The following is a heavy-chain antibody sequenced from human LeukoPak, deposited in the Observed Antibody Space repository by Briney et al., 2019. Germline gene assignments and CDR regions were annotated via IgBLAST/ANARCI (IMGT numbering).Heavy chain of an antibody. V-gene: IGHV3-21*01. CDR3: ARDSGIAVAAE. J-gene: IGHJ4*02. Sequence: GGSLRLSCAASGFTFSSYSMNWVRQAPGKGLEWVSSISSSSSYIYYADSVKGRFTISRDNAKNSLYLRMNSLRAEDTAVYYCARDSGIAVAAEWGQGTLVTVSS. CDR2: ISSSSSYI. CDR1: GFTFSSYS. D-gene: IGHD6-19*01.